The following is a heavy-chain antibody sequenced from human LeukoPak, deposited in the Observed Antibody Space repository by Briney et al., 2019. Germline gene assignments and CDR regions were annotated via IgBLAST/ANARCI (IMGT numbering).Heavy chain of an antibody. Sequence: GASVNVSFRASGYTFTGYYMHWVRQAPGQGLEWMGWINPNSGGTNYAQKFQGRVTMTRDTSISAAYMELSRLRSDDTAVYYCARVKERYYYDSSSYWGQGTLVTVSS. CDR2: INPNSGGT. CDR1: GYTFTGYY. V-gene: IGHV1-2*02. CDR3: ARVKERYYYDSSSY. D-gene: IGHD3-22*01. J-gene: IGHJ4*02.